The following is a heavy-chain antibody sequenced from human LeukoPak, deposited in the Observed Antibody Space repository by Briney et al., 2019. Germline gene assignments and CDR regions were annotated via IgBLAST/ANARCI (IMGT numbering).Heavy chain of an antibody. J-gene: IGHJ4*02. CDR2: IYYSGST. Sequence: SETLSLTCTVSGGSISRSSYYWGWIRQPPGKGLEWIGRIYYSGSTYYNPSLKSRITISVDTSKNQFSLKVNSLTAADTAVYYCARDTVTGHFDYWGQGTLVTVSS. V-gene: IGHV4-39*02. CDR1: GGSISRSSYY. CDR3: ARDTVTGHFDY. D-gene: IGHD4-17*01.